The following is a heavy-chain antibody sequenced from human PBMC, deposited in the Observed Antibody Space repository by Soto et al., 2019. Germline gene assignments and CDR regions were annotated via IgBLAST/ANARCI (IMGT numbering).Heavy chain of an antibody. CDR1: GFTFSSYS. V-gene: IGHV3-48*01. D-gene: IGHD1-7*01. CDR3: ARDRTTDWFDP. Sequence: GGSLRLSCAASGFTFSSYSMNWVRQAPGKGLEWVSYISSSSSTIYYADSVKGRFTISRDNAKNSLYLQMNSLRAEDTAVYYCARDRTTDWFDPWGQGTLVTVSS. J-gene: IGHJ5*02. CDR2: ISSSSSTI.